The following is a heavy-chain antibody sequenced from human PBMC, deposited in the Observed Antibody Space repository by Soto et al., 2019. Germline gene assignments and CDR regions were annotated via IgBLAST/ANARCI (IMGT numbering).Heavy chain of an antibody. CDR3: ARDRFRGYSGYVFDY. V-gene: IGHV3-33*01. D-gene: IGHD5-12*01. CDR1: GFTFSSYG. Sequence: GGSLRLSCAASGFTFSSYGMHWVRQAPGKGLEWVAVIWYDGSNKYYADSVKGRFTISRDNSKNTLYLQMNSLRAEDTAVYYCARDRFRGYSGYVFDYWGQGTLVTVSS. CDR2: IWYDGSNK. J-gene: IGHJ4*02.